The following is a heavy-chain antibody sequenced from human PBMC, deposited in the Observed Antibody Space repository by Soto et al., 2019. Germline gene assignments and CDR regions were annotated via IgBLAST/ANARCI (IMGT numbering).Heavy chain of an antibody. Sequence: GGSLRLSCAASGFTVSSNYMSWVRQAPGKGLEWVSVIYSGGSTYYADSVKGRFTISRDNSKNTLYLQMNSLRAEDTAVYYCARDPGITGTSPYYYGMDVWGQGTTVTVSS. CDR2: IYSGGST. CDR3: ARDPGITGTSPYYYGMDV. D-gene: IGHD1-20*01. J-gene: IGHJ6*02. CDR1: GFTVSSNY. V-gene: IGHV3-53*01.